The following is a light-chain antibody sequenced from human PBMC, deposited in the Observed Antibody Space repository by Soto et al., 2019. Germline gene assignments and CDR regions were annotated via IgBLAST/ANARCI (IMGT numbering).Light chain of an antibody. CDR2: GAS. V-gene: IGKV3-20*01. CDR3: QQYGSSPWT. J-gene: IGKJ1*01. CDR1: QSVSRNY. Sequence: MVLTQFPVTLSLSPGERSTLSSRASQSVSRNYLAWYQQKPGQAPRLLIYGASSRAAGTPDRFTGSGSGTDFTLSIDRLEPEDFAVYHCQQYGSSPWTFGQGTKVDIK.